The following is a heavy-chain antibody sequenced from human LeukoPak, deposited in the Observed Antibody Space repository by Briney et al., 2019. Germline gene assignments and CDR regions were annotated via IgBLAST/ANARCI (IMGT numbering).Heavy chain of an antibody. J-gene: IGHJ3*02. Sequence: GGSLRLSCAASGFTFSNYAMIWVRQAPGKGLEWVSALSGSGATTYYADSVRGRFTIFRDNSKNALYLQMNSLRAEDTAVYYCARCPLGTTVTKRGAFDIWGQGTMVTVSS. CDR3: ARCPLGTTVTKRGAFDI. CDR2: LSGSGATT. V-gene: IGHV3-23*01. D-gene: IGHD4-17*01. CDR1: GFTFSNYA.